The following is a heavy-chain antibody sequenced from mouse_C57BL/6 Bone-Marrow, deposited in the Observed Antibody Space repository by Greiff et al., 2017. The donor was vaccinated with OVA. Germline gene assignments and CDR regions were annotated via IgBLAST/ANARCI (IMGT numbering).Heavy chain of an antibody. V-gene: IGHV2-5*01. J-gene: IGHJ3*01. CDR1: GFSLTSYG. D-gene: IGHD2-3*01. CDR3: AKKDDGYYAWFAY. CDR2: IWRGGST. Sequence: VQLKESGPGLVQPSQSLSITCTVSGFSLTSYGVHWVRQSPGKGLEWLGVIWRGGSTDYNAAFMSRLSITKDNSKSQVFFKMNSLQADDTAIYYCAKKDDGYYAWFAYWGQGTLVTVSA.